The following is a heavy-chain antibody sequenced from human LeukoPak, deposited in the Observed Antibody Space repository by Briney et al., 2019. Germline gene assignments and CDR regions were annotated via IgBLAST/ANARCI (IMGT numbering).Heavy chain of an antibody. CDR3: ATDSGYSYGYDAFDA. D-gene: IGHD5-18*01. J-gene: IGHJ3*01. Sequence: GASVKVSCKASGYTLTELSMHWVRQAPGKGLEWMGGFDPEDGETIYAQKFQGRVTMTEDTSTDTAYMELSSLRSEDTAVYYCATDSGYSYGYDAFDAWGQGTMVTVSS. CDR2: FDPEDGET. CDR1: GYTLTELS. V-gene: IGHV1-24*01.